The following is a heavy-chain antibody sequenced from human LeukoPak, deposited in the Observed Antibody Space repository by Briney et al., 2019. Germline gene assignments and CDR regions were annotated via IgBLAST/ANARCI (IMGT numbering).Heavy chain of an antibody. CDR3: AREESSGLYTFFDY. V-gene: IGHV4-30-4*08. J-gene: IGHJ4*02. CDR1: GGSISSGDYY. Sequence: SQTLSLTCTVSGGSISSGDYYWSWIRQPPGKGLEWIGYIYYSGSTYYNPSLKSRVTISVDTSKNQFSLKLSSVTAADTAVYYCAREESSGLYTFFDYWGQGTLVTVSS. CDR2: IYYSGST. D-gene: IGHD6-19*01.